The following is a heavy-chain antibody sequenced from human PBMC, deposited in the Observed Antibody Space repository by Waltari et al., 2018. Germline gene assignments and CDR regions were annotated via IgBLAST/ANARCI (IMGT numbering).Heavy chain of an antibody. D-gene: IGHD2-15*01. CDR2: INHSGST. CDR3: ARLGWGGYCSGGSCYKLRYYYYMDV. Sequence: QVQLQQWGAGLLKPSETLSLTCAVYGGSFSGYYWSWIRQPPGKGLEWIGEINHSGSTNYTPSLKSRVTISVDTSKNQFSLKLSSVTAADTAVYYCARLGWGGYCSGGSCYKLRYYYYMDVWGKGTTVTVSS. V-gene: IGHV4-34*01. J-gene: IGHJ6*03. CDR1: GGSFSGYY.